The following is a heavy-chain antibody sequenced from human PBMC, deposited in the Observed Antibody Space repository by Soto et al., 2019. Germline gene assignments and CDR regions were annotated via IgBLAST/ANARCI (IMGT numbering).Heavy chain of an antibody. Sequence: SETLSLTCAVYGGSFSGYYWSWIRQPPGKGLEWIGEINHSGSTNYNPSLKSRVTISVGTSKNQFSLKLSSVTAADTAVYYCARVKGYCSGGSCINWFDPWGQGTLVTVSS. CDR3: ARVKGYCSGGSCINWFDP. CDR1: GGSFSGYY. J-gene: IGHJ5*02. V-gene: IGHV4-34*01. D-gene: IGHD2-15*01. CDR2: INHSGST.